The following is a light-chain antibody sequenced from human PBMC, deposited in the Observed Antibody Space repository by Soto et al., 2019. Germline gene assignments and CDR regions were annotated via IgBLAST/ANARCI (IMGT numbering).Light chain of an antibody. CDR3: QQRGELTRT. V-gene: IGKV3-11*01. CDR2: DTS. Sequence: EIVLTQSPAILSWSPGERATLSCRASQSVGRFLVWYQQKPGQAPSLLLYDTSKRATGISERFSGSGSGTDFTLTITSLESQDVADYYCQQRGELTRTFGGGTKVEMK. CDR1: QSVGRF. J-gene: IGKJ4*01.